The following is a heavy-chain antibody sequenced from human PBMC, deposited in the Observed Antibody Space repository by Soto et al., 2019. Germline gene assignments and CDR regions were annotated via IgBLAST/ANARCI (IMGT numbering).Heavy chain of an antibody. Sequence: PGGSLRLSCAASGFTFSNYWMTWVRQAPGKGLEWVANINLDGREKYYVDSVKGRFTISRDNAKNSLYLQMNSLRAEDSAVYYCARDDFWSDLDYWGQGTLVTVSS. D-gene: IGHD3-3*01. J-gene: IGHJ4*02. V-gene: IGHV3-7*01. CDR1: GFTFSNYW. CDR3: ARDDFWSDLDY. CDR2: INLDGREK.